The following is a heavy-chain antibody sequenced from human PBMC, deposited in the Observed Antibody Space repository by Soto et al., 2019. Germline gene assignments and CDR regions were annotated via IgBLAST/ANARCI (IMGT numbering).Heavy chain of an antibody. CDR3: APTFRYFDN. CDR1: GFTPTTTP. Sequence: EVQLLESGGGLVLPGGSLRLSCAGSGFTPTTTPLSWVRQPPGKGLEWVTTISGTASRTYYVVSVKGSFFISIDNSKQTVTLQMHTLTLDVTAVYYCAPTFRYFDNWGQGTRFNVSS. CDR2: ISGTASRT. D-gene: IGHD3-9*01. J-gene: IGHJ4*01. V-gene: IGHV3-23*01.